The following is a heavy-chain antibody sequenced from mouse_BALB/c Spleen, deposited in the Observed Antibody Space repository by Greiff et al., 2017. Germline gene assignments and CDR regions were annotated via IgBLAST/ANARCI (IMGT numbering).Heavy chain of an antibody. CDR2: IWAGGST. V-gene: IGHV2-9*02. D-gene: IGHD2-14*01. Sequence: QVQLKQSGPGLVAPSQSLSITCTVSGFSLTSYGVHWVRQPPGKGLEWLGVIWAGGSTNYNSALMSRLSISKDNSKSQVFLKMNSLQTDDTAMYYCARGGYDGPWFAYWGQGTLVTVSA. CDR1: GFSLTSYG. J-gene: IGHJ3*01. CDR3: ARGGYDGPWFAY.